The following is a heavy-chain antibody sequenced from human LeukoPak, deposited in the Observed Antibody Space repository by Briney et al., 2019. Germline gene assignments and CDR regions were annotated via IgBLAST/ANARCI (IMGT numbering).Heavy chain of an antibody. CDR2: IIPIFGTA. J-gene: IGHJ4*02. CDR3: ASTGYSWYY. V-gene: IGHV1-69*05. Sequence: SVKVSCKASGGTFSSYANSWVRQAPGQGLEWMGRIIPIFGTANYAQKFQGRVTITTDESTSTAYMELSSLRSEDTAVYYCASTGYSWYYWGQGTLVTISS. CDR1: GGTFSSYA. D-gene: IGHD5-18*01.